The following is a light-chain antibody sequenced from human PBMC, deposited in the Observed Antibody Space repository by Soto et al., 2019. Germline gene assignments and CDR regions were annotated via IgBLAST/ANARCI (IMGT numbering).Light chain of an antibody. CDR1: QSVSSSY. Sequence: EIVLTMSPGTLSLYNGERATLSCRASQSVSSSYLAWYQQKPGQAPRLLIYGASSRATGIPDRFSGSGSGTDFTLTICRLEPEDIAVYYCQQYGISRTFCQGGIVDIK. J-gene: IGKJ1*01. V-gene: IGKV3-20*01. CDR2: GAS. CDR3: QQYGISRT.